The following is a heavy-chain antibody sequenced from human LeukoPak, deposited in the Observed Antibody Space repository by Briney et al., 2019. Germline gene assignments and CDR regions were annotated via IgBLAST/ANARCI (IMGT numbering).Heavy chain of an antibody. V-gene: IGHV1-18*01. CDR3: ARNDILTGYYPQDYYYYMDV. CDR1: GYTFTSYG. CDR2: ISAYNGNT. J-gene: IGHJ6*03. D-gene: IGHD3-9*01. Sequence: EASVKVSCKASGYTFTSYGISWVRQAPGQGLEWMGWISAYNGNTNYAQKLQGRVTMTTDTSTSTAYMELRSLRSDDTAVYYCARNDILTGYYPQDYYYYMDVWGKGTTVTISS.